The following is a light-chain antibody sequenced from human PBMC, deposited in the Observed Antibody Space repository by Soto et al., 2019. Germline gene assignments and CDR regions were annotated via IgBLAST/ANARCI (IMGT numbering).Light chain of an antibody. CDR3: QQYNSYSPFT. CDR2: RAS. J-gene: IGKJ2*01. V-gene: IGKV1-5*03. CDR1: ESVSNS. Sequence: DIPMTQFPSTLSASVGDRVTITCRASESVSNSLAWYQQQPGKAPRLLIYRASSLENDVPSRFSGSGSGTEFTLTISSLRPDDFATYYCQQYNSYSPFTFGQGTKVEI.